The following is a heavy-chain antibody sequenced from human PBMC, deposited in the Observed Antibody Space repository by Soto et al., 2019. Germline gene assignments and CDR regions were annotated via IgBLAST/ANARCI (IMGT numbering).Heavy chain of an antibody. CDR3: ARLSGSNWYTVAY. Sequence: QVQLQQWGAGLLKPSETLSLTCAVYGGSFSDYYWHWVRQPPGKGLEWIGEINHSGSTNYNPSLKSRVPISVDTSKNQFSLELSSVTAADTAVYYCARLSGSNWYTVAYWGQGTLVTVSS. J-gene: IGHJ4*02. V-gene: IGHV4-34*01. D-gene: IGHD6-13*01. CDR2: INHSGST. CDR1: GGSFSDYY.